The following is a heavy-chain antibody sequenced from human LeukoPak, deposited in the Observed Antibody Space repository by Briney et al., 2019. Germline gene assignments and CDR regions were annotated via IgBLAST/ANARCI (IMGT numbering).Heavy chain of an antibody. CDR1: GFTFDDHA. CDR3: AKGLYSSSLDAFDI. V-gene: IGHV3-9*03. D-gene: IGHD6-13*01. Sequence: PGRSLRLSCAASGFTFDDHAMHWVRQAPGKGLEWVSGISWNSGSIGYADSVKGRFTISRDNAKNSLYLQMNSLRAEDMALYYCAKGLYSSSLDAFDIWGQGTMVTVSS. J-gene: IGHJ3*02. CDR2: ISWNSGSI.